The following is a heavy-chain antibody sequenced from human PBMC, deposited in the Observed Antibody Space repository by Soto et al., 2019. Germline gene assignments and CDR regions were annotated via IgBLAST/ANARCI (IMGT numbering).Heavy chain of an antibody. CDR2: IKSKTDGGTT. D-gene: IGHD2-21*01. Sequence: EVQLVESGGGLVKPGGSLRLSSAASGFTFSNAWMSWVRQAPGKGLEWVGRIKSKTDGGTTDYAAPVKGRFTISRDDSKNTLYLQMNSLKTEDTAVYYCTTEQAWARFAFDIWGQGTMVTVSS. CDR3: TTEQAWARFAFDI. V-gene: IGHV3-15*01. J-gene: IGHJ3*02. CDR1: GFTFSNAW.